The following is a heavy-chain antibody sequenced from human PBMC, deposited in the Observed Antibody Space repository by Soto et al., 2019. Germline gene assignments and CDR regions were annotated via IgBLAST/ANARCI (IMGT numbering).Heavy chain of an antibody. J-gene: IGHJ4*02. Sequence: ASVKVYCKASGYTFTGYAMHWVRQAPGQRLEWMGWINAGNGNTKYSQKFQGRVTITRDTSASAAYMELSSLSSEDTAVYYCARAVAVAADFDYWSQGTLVTVSS. CDR1: GYTFTGYA. CDR2: INAGNGNT. V-gene: IGHV1-3*01. D-gene: IGHD6-19*01. CDR3: ARAVAVAADFDY.